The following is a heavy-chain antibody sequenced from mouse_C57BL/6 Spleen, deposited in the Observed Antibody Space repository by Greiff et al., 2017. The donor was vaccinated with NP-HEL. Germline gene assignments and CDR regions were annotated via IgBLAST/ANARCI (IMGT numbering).Heavy chain of an antibody. CDR3: ARRVYAMDY. CDR1: GFTFSDYY. V-gene: IGHV5-12*01. CDR2: ISNGGGST. J-gene: IGHJ4*01. Sequence: EVQRVESGGGLVQPGGSLKLSCAASGFTFSDYYMYWVRQTPEKRLEWVAYISNGGGSTYYPDTVKGRFTISRDNAKNTLYLQMSRLKSEDTAMYYCARRVYAMDYWGQGTSVTVSS.